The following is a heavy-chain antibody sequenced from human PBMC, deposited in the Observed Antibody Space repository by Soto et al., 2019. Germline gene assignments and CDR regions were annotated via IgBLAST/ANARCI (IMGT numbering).Heavy chain of an antibody. CDR1: GFTFSSYG. CDR3: AHPRGYGVFDAYDI. CDR2: IWYDGSNK. Sequence: PGGSLRLSCAASGFTFSSYGMHWVRQAPGKGLEWVAVIWYDGSNKYYADSVKGRFTISRDNSKNTLYLQMNSLRAEDTAVYYCAHPRGYGVFDAYDIWGQGAMVTVSS. J-gene: IGHJ3*02. V-gene: IGHV3-33*01. D-gene: IGHD4-17*01.